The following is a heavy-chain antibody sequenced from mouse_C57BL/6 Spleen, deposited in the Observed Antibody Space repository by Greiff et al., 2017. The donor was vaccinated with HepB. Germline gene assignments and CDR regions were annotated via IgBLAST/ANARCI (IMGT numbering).Heavy chain of an antibody. J-gene: IGHJ4*01. D-gene: IGHD2-3*01. CDR2: INPNNGGT. CDR3: ARYDGYYGAMDY. CDR1: GYTFTDYN. Sequence: EVKLMESGPELVKPGASVKIPCKASGYTFTDYNMDWVKQSHGKSLEWIGDINPNNGGTIYNQKFKGKATLTVDKSSSTAYMELRSLTSEDTAVYYCARYDGYYGAMDYWGQGTSVTVSS. V-gene: IGHV1-18*01.